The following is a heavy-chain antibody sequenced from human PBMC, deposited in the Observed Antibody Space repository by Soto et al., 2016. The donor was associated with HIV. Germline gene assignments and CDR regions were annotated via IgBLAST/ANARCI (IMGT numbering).Heavy chain of an antibody. CDR2: IIPIFDTT. CDR1: GGTFSSYA. D-gene: IGHD6-19*01. Sequence: QVQLVQSGAEVKKPGSAVKVSCKASGGTFSSYALSWVRQAPGRGLEWMGGIIPIFDTTNYAQKFQGRVTITADESTSTAYMELSSLRSEDTAIYYCARDRKYSSGGYFDSWGQGTLVTVSS. V-gene: IGHV1-69*13. J-gene: IGHJ4*02. CDR3: ARDRKYSSGGYFDS.